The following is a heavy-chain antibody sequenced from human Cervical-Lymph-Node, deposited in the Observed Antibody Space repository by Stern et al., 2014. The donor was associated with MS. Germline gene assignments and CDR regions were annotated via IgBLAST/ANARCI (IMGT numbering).Heavy chain of an antibody. D-gene: IGHD2/OR15-2a*01. Sequence: VQLVESGTGLVKPSETLSLTCTVSGGSISTYYWSWIRQSPEKGLEWIGYIFYKGRTNYNPSLKSRVTISVDTSINQFSLNVSSVTAADTAVYYCARGRGISRVSDSWGQGTLVTVSS. CDR2: IFYKGRT. CDR3: ARGRGISRVSDS. CDR1: GGSISTYY. J-gene: IGHJ4*02. V-gene: IGHV4-59*01.